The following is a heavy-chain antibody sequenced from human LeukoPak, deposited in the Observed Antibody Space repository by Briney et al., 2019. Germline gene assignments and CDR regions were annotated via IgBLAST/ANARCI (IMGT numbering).Heavy chain of an antibody. D-gene: IGHD1-1*01. V-gene: IGHV1-46*01. Sequence: ASVKVSCKASGYTFTTHFIHWVRQAPGQGLQWMGMINPSGGSAIYAQKFQGRVTMTRDTSISTAYMELSRLRSDDTAVYYCAREGVDWNHSVYYFDYWGQGTLVTVSS. CDR1: GYTFTTHF. J-gene: IGHJ4*02. CDR2: INPSGGSA. CDR3: AREGVDWNHSVYYFDY.